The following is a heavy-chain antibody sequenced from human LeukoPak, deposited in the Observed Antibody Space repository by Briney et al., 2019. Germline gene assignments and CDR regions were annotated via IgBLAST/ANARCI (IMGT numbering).Heavy chain of an antibody. V-gene: IGHV3-23*01. CDR1: GFSFSNYA. J-gene: IGHJ4*02. CDR3: EQENWVSNAHAVL. CDR2: IREVGET. Sequence: GGPLSLPWPASGFSFSNYARSWVRQPPARGPEWVPSIREVGETIYTHSLKSRVTLSLDTSRKTVYLQLNNLRVEDTAIYYCEQENWVSNAHAVLWGQGTQVTVSS. D-gene: IGHD1-1*01.